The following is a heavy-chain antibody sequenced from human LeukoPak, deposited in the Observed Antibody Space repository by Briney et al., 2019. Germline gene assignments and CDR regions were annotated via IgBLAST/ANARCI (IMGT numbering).Heavy chain of an antibody. V-gene: IGHV3-23*01. CDR1: GFTFSSYA. CDR2: ISGSGGST. J-gene: IGHJ4*02. D-gene: IGHD1-26*01. CDR3: ATVQAGSNYEPFDY. Sequence: SGGSLRLSCAASGFTFSSYAMSWVRQAPGKGLEWVSAISGSGGSTYYADSVKGRFTISRDNSKNTLYLQMNSLKTEDTAVYYCATVQAGSNYEPFDYWGQGTLVTVSS.